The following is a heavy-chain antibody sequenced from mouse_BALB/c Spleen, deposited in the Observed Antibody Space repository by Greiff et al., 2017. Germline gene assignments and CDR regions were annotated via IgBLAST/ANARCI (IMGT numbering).Heavy chain of an antibody. Sequence: EVKLVESGGGLVQPGGSLKLSCAASGFTFSSYGMSWVRQTPDKRLELVATINSNGGSTYYPDSVKGRFTISRDNAKNTLYLQMSSLKSEDTAMYYCARDYYGNYEEAMDYWGQGTSVTVSS. CDR2: INSNGGST. J-gene: IGHJ4*01. V-gene: IGHV5-6-3*01. D-gene: IGHD2-1*01. CDR3: ARDYYGNYEEAMDY. CDR1: GFTFSSYG.